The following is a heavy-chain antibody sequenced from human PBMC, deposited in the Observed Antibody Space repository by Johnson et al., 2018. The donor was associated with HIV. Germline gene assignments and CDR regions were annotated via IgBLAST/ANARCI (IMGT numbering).Heavy chain of an antibody. CDR2: ISSSGDTT. CDR1: GFTFSDYY. CDR3: ATPQEGYSAFDI. Sequence: QVQLVESGGGLVKPGGSLRLSCAASGFTFSDYYMSWIRQAPGKGLEWISYISSSGDTTHYADSVKGRFTISRDNSKNSLYLQMNSLRAEDTAVYYCATPQEGYSAFDIWGQGTMVTVSS. D-gene: IGHD2-15*01. J-gene: IGHJ3*02. V-gene: IGHV3-11*04.